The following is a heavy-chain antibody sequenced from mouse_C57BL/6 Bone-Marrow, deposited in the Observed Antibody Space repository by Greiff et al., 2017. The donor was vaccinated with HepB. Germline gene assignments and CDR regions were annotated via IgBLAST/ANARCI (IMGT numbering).Heavy chain of an antibody. CDR3: ARQDPPGSSYGFAY. CDR1: GYTFTDYY. J-gene: IGHJ3*01. Sequence: EVQLQQSGPELVKPGASVKISCKASGYTFTDYYMNWVKQSHGKSLEWIGDINPNNGGTSYNQKFKGKATLTVDKSSSTAYMELRSLTSEDSAVYYCARQDPPGSSYGFAYWGQGTLVTVSA. D-gene: IGHD1-1*01. V-gene: IGHV1-26*01. CDR2: INPNNGGT.